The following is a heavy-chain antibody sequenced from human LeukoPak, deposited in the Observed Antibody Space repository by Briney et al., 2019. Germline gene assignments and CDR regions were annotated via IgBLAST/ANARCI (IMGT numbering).Heavy chain of an antibody. CDR1: GFSFSGYW. CDR2: IKQDGSEK. D-gene: IGHD6-19*01. Sequence: GGSLRLSCAASGFSFSGYWMNWVRQAPGKGLEWVANIKQDGSEKYYVDSVKGRFTISRDNAKNSLYLQMNSLRAEDTAVYYCAKERNLEIAVAGTIFDYWGQGTLVTVSS. J-gene: IGHJ4*02. V-gene: IGHV3-7*03. CDR3: AKERNLEIAVAGTIFDY.